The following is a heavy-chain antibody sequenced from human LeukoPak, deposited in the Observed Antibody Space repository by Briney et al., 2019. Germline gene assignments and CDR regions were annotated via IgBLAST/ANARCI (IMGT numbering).Heavy chain of an antibody. CDR1: GGSISSGGYY. J-gene: IGHJ2*01. D-gene: IGHD6-19*01. CDR3: ARQQGGIAVAPFSYWYFDL. CDR2: IYYSGST. V-gene: IGHV4-31*03. Sequence: SETLSLTCTVSGGSISSGGYYWSWIRQHPGKGLEWIGYIYYSGSTYYNPSLKSRVTMSVDTSKNQFSLKLSSVTAADTAVYYCARQQGGIAVAPFSYWYFDLWGRGTLVTVSS.